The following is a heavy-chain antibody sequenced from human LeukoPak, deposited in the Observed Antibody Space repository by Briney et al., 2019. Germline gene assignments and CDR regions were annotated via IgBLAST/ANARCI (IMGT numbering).Heavy chain of an antibody. CDR3: ARGIYYFDY. Sequence: SETLSFTCTVSGGSISGYFWSWVRQPAGKGLKWIGRISISGSTNYNPSLKSRVSMSVDTSKNQFSLKLSSVTAADTAVYYCARGIYYFDYWGQGTLATVSS. V-gene: IGHV4-4*07. D-gene: IGHD2-21*01. CDR2: ISISGST. J-gene: IGHJ4*02. CDR1: GGSISGYF.